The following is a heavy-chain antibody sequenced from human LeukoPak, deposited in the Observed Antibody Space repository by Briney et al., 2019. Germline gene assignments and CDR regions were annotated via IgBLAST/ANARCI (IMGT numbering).Heavy chain of an antibody. CDR3: ARAGGDCSSTSCYGHYNYGMDV. CDR1: GGTFTSYA. J-gene: IGHJ6*04. V-gene: IGHV1-69*06. Sequence: SVTVSFKASGGTFTSYAISWVRQAPGQGLEWMGGIIPIFGTANYAQKFQGRVTITADKSTSTAYMELRSLRSEETALYYSARAGGDCSSTSCYGHYNYGMDVWGKGTTVTVSS. D-gene: IGHD2-2*01. CDR2: IIPIFGTA.